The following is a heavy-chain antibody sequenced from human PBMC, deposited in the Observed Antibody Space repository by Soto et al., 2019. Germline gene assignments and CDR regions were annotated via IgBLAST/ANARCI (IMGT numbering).Heavy chain of an antibody. V-gene: IGHV4-34*01. CDR1: GGNFSGYC. J-gene: IGHJ4*02. CDR2: INHSGST. CDR3: ARDRVMLTFGGASEEWGIDS. D-gene: IGHD3-16*01. Sequence: SVTMSVTCAVYGGNFSGYCWSWIRQPPGKGLEWIGEINHSGSTNYNPSLKSRVTISVDTSKNQFSLKLNSVTAADTAVYYCARDRVMLTFGGASEEWGIDSWGPGTLVTVSS.